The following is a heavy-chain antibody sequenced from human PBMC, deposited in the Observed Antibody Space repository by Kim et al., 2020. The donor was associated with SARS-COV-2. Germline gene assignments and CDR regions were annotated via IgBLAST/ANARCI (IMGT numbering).Heavy chain of an antibody. CDR3: ARALGGSLCYFDL. J-gene: IGHJ2*01. CDR2: IYHSGSS. D-gene: IGHD3-16*01. V-gene: IGHV4-31*03. Sequence: SETLSLTCSVSGASIASGNNYWSWLRQRPGKGLEWIAYIYHSGSSLSNPSLKGRVAIDVDKSKNRLSLWLNSMTAADTATYYCARALGGSLCYFDLWGRG. CDR1: GASIASGNNY.